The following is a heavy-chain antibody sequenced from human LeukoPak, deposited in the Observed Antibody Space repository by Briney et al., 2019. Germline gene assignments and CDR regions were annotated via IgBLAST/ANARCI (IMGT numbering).Heavy chain of an antibody. Sequence: SETLSLTCAVYGGSFSGYYWSWIRQPPGRGLEWIGEINHSGSTNYNPSLKSRVTISVDTSKNQFSLKLSSVTAADTAVYYCARGAPPDIVVAPAAINNYFDYWGQGTLVTVSS. CDR2: INHSGST. V-gene: IGHV4-34*01. CDR1: GGSFSGYY. J-gene: IGHJ4*02. CDR3: ARGAPPDIVVAPAAINNYFDY. D-gene: IGHD2-2*01.